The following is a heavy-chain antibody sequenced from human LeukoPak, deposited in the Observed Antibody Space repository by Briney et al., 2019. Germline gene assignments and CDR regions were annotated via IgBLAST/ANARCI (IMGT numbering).Heavy chain of an antibody. Sequence: PSETLSLTCTVSGGSISSSSYYWGWIRQPPGKGLEWIGSIYYSGSTYYNPSLKSRVTISVDTSKNQFSLKLSPVTAADTAVYYCASRYSSSWYAGDYWGQGTLVTVSS. CDR3: ASRYSSSWYAGDY. V-gene: IGHV4-39*01. J-gene: IGHJ4*02. D-gene: IGHD6-13*01. CDR1: GGSISSSSYY. CDR2: IYYSGST.